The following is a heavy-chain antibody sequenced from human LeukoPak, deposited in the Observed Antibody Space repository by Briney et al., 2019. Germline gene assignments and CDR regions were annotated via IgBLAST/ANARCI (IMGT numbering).Heavy chain of an antibody. V-gene: IGHV1-18*01. CDR1: GYTFTSYG. Sequence: ASVKVSCKASGYTFTSYGLIWVRQAPGQGLEWMGWTSTYNGNTNYAQNLQGRVTMTTDTSTSTAYMELRSLRSDDTAVYYCARAVCSGGSCYGEIDYWGQGTLVTVSS. J-gene: IGHJ4*02. CDR3: ARAVCSGGSCYGEIDY. D-gene: IGHD2-15*01. CDR2: TSTYNGNT.